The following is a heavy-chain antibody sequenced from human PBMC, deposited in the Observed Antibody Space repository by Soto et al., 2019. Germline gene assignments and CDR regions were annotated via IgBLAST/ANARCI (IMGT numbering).Heavy chain of an antibody. V-gene: IGHV3-30*18. D-gene: IGHD3-3*01. CDR2: ISYDGSNK. Sequence: QPGGSLRLSCAASGFTFSSYGMHWVRQAPGKGLEWVAVISYDGSNKYYADSVKGRFTISRDNSKNTLYLQMNSLRAEDTAVYYCAKGNYDFLSGQTPQYYCDYWGQGALGIVSA. CDR3: AKGNYDFLSGQTPQYYCDY. J-gene: IGHJ4*02. CDR1: GFTFSSYG.